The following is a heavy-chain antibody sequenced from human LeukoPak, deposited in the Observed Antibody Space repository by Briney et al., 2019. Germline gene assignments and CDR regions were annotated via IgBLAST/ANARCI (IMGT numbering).Heavy chain of an antibody. CDR3: ARDRVPYDSSGYYYGI. J-gene: IGHJ4*02. CDR1: GFTFSSYG. Sequence: PGGSLRLSCAASGFTFSSYGMHWVRQAPGKGLEWVAFIRYDGSNKYYADSVKGRFTVSRDNSKNTLYLQMNSLRAEDTAVYYCARDRVPYDSSGYYYGIWGQGTLVTVSS. D-gene: IGHD3-22*01. V-gene: IGHV3-30*02. CDR2: IRYDGSNK.